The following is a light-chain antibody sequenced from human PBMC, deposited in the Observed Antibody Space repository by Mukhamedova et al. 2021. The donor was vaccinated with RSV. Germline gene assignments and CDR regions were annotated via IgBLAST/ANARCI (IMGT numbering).Light chain of an antibody. CDR3: QSYDSGLSVV. J-gene: IGLJ2*01. CDR2: GNS. Sequence: PKLHMYGNSNRPSGVPDRSSGPKSGTSASLAITGLQAEDEADYYCQSYDSGLSVVFGGGTKLTVL. V-gene: IGLV1-40*01.